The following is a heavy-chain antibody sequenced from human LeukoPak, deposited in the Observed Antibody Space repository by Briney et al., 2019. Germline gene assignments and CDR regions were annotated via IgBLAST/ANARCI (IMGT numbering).Heavy chain of an antibody. CDR1: GGSFSGYY. V-gene: IGHV4-34*01. Sequence: SETLSLTCAVYGGSFSGYYWSWIRQPPGKGLEWIGEINHSGSTNYNPSLKSRVTISVDTSKNQFSLKLSSVTAADTAVYYCARGSNDYVWGSYRYLRWFDPWGQGTLVTVSS. D-gene: IGHD3-16*02. CDR3: ARGSNDYVWGSYRYLRWFDP. CDR2: INHSGST. J-gene: IGHJ5*02.